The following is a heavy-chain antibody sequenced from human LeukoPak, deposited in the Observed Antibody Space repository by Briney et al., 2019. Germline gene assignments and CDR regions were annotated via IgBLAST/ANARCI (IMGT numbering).Heavy chain of an antibody. Sequence: GGALRLSCVAPGFIFSDFGMNWVRQVPGKGLGWVAFISSGGASTFYAESVKGRFTISRDTAKKSLDLQMTSLRADDTAAYYCVRGTDCSATTCYPLSAFDYWGQGTLVTVSS. J-gene: IGHJ4*02. CDR2: ISSGGAST. D-gene: IGHD2-8*02. CDR3: VRGTDCSATTCYPLSAFDY. CDR1: GFIFSDFG. V-gene: IGHV3-21*04.